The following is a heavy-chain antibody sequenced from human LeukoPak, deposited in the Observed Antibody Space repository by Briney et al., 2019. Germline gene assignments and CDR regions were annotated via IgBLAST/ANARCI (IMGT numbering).Heavy chain of an antibody. D-gene: IGHD4-11*01. CDR1: GGTFTSYT. J-gene: IGHJ4*02. Sequence: ASVKVSCKASGGTFTSYTISWVRQAPGQGLEWMGRIIPILGIANYAQKFQGRVTIPAEKSTSTAYMELRSLRSQDTAVYYCALQTANFDYWGQGTLVTVSS. CDR2: IIPILGIA. CDR3: ALQTANFDY. V-gene: IGHV1-69*02.